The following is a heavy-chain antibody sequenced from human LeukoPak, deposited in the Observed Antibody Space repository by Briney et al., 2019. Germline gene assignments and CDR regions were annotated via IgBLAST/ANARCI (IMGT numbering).Heavy chain of an antibody. CDR1: GYTFTNYP. V-gene: IGHV1-3*01. CDR2: INAGDGNT. CDR3: ARERGSNSPFDY. D-gene: IGHD2/OR15-2a*01. J-gene: IGHJ4*02. Sequence: ASVKVSCKPSGYTFTNYPIHWVRQAPGQGLEWMGWINAGDGNTKNSQKFQGRVTITRDTSARTVDMELNSLTSEDTAVYYCARERGSNSPFDYWGQGTLVTVSS.